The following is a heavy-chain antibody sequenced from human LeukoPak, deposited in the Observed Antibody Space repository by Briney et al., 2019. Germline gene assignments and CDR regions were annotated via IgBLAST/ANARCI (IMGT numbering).Heavy chain of an antibody. CDR1: GFTFSSYA. J-gene: IGHJ4*02. D-gene: IGHD4-23*01. Sequence: GGSLRLSCPASGFTFSSYAMHWVRQAPGKGLEYVSPISSNGGSTYYADSVKGRFTISRDNSKNTLYLQMSSLRAEDTAVYYCVKGAVGTAPFDYWAREPWSPSPQ. V-gene: IGHV3-64D*06. CDR2: ISSNGGST. CDR3: VKGAVGTAPFDY.